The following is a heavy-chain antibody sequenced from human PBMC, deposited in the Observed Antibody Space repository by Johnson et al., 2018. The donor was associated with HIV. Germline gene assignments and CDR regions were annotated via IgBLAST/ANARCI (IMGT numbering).Heavy chain of an antibody. Sequence: QVQLVESGGGVVQPGRSLRLSCAASGFTFSSYAMHWVRQAPGKGLEWVASISYDGTNKYYADSVKGRFTISRDNSKNTLYLQMNSLRAEDTAVYYCARDQAYRSSWAFSFDIWGQGTMVIVSS. CDR2: ISYDGTNK. CDR3: ARDQAYRSSWAFSFDI. D-gene: IGHD6-13*01. CDR1: GFTFSSYA. J-gene: IGHJ3*02. V-gene: IGHV3-30-3*01.